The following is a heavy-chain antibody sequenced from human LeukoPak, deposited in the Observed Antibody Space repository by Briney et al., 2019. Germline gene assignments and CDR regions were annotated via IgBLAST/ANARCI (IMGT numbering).Heavy chain of an antibody. CDR3: ARDLEAGTSGYSLDY. CDR1: GFSFRSYG. CDR2: IRNDGSDK. D-gene: IGHD3-3*01. Sequence: GGSLRLSCAASGFSFRSYGMHWVRQAPGQGLEWVAFIRNDGSDKYYVDSVRGRFTISRDNSKNSLHVQMNSLRVEDTGVYYCARDLEAGTSGYSLDYWGQGTLVSVSS. J-gene: IGHJ4*02. V-gene: IGHV3-30*02.